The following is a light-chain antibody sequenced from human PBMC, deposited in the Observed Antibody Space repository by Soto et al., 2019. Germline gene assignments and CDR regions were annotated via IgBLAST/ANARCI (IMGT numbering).Light chain of an antibody. Sequence: QSVLTQPASVSGSPGQSITVSCTGSTTDIGTYNYVSWYQQLPGKAPKLIIFEVTSRPSGVSDRFSGSKSGNTASLTISGLQTEDEADYYCASFTTSSTRVSASGIKVTVL. CDR3: ASFTTSSTRV. V-gene: IGLV2-14*01. CDR1: TTDIGTYNY. CDR2: EVT. J-gene: IGLJ1*01.